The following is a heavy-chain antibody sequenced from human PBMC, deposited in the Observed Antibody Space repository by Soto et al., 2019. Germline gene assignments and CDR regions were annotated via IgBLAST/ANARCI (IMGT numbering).Heavy chain of an antibody. J-gene: IGHJ4*02. CDR3: ARQIYDSDTGPNFQYYFDS. Sequence: GESLKISCKGSGYSCAGYWITWVRQKPGKGLEWMGRIDPSDSQTYYSPSFRGHVTISVTKSITTVFLQWSSLRASDTAMYYCARQIYDSDTGPNFQYYFDSWGQGTPVTVSS. CDR1: GYSCAGYW. D-gene: IGHD3-22*01. CDR2: IDPSDSQT. V-gene: IGHV5-10-1*01.